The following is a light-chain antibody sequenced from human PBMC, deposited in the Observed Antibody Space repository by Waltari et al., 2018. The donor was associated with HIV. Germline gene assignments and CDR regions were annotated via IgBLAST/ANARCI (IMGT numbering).Light chain of an antibody. Sequence: DIQTTQSPSTLSASVGDRVIITCRSSQNVDNWLAWYQQRPGSAPKGLIYKTSTLQTGVPSRFSGSGSGTEFSLTISSLQPDDFATYYCQQYKAYSLTFGQGTRLEIK. CDR1: QNVDNW. CDR2: KTS. CDR3: QQYKAYSLT. J-gene: IGKJ5*01. V-gene: IGKV1-5*03.